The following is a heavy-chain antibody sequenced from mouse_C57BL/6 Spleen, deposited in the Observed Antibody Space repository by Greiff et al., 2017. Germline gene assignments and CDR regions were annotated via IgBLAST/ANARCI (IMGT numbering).Heavy chain of an antibody. CDR3: ARRITTVVAPFDH. CDR1: GYAFSSSW. Sequence: QVQLQQSGPELVKPGASVKISCKASGYAFSSSWMNWVKQRPGKGLEWIGRIYPGDGDTNYNGKFKGKATLTADKSSSTAYMQLSSLTSEDSAVYFCARRITTVVAPFDHWGQGTTLTVSS. D-gene: IGHD1-1*01. CDR2: IYPGDGDT. V-gene: IGHV1-82*01. J-gene: IGHJ2*01.